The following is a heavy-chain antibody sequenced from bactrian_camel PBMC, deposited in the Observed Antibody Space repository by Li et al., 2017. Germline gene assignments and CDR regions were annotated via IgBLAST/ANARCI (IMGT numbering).Heavy chain of an antibody. CDR1: GVTIARCS. J-gene: IGHJ4*01. Sequence: HVQLVESGGGLVQPGGSQRLSCTAPGVTIARCSINWYRQAAGKQREWLSSIRPDGSTSYEESVKGRFTISKDKAEDTVYLQMNSLKPEDTAMYFCQTGIGSLSCRGLWGQGTQVTVS. D-gene: IGHD1*01. CDR2: IRPDGST. CDR3: QTGIGSLSCRGL. V-gene: IGHV3S53*01.